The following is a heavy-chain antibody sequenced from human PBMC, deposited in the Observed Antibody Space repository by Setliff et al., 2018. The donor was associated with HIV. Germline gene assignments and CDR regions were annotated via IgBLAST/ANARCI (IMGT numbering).Heavy chain of an antibody. Sequence: SETLSLTCTVSGGSISSSSYYWGWIRQPPGKGLEWIGSIYYSGSTYYNPSLKSRVTISVDTSKNQFSLNLSSVTAANTAVYYCARKGYCSSTSCPTPFDYWGQGTLVTVSS. V-gene: IGHV4-39*07. CDR2: IYYSGST. D-gene: IGHD2-2*01. CDR1: GGSISSSSYY. CDR3: ARKGYCSSTSCPTPFDY. J-gene: IGHJ4*02.